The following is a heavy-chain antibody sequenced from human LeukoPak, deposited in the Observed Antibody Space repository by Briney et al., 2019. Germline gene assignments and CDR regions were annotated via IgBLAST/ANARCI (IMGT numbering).Heavy chain of an antibody. D-gene: IGHD2-15*01. CDR1: GFTISSYA. CDR2: ISGSGGST. V-gene: IGHV3-23*01. J-gene: IGHJ4*02. CDR3: AKDRCSGGSCYFDY. Sequence: GGSLRLSCAASGFTISSYAMSWVRQAPGKGLEWVSAISGSGGSTYYADSVKGRFTISRDNSKNTLYLQMNSLRAEDTAVYYCAKDRCSGGSCYFDYWGQGTLVTVSS.